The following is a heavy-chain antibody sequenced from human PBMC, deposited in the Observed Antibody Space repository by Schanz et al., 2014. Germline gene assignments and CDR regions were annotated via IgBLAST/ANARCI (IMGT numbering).Heavy chain of an antibody. J-gene: IGHJ4*02. Sequence: QLLESGGGVVQPGRSRRLSCEASGFTFSSYGMHWVRQAPGKGLEWVAVISYDGNNEDYADSVKGRFSISRDNSQNTLYLQMDSLRPEDTAVYFCAKDTGYCHGGACYCFEYWGLGILVTVSS. V-gene: IGHV3-30*18. D-gene: IGHD2-8*02. CDR2: ISYDGNNE. CDR1: GFTFSSYG. CDR3: AKDTGYCHGGACYCFEY.